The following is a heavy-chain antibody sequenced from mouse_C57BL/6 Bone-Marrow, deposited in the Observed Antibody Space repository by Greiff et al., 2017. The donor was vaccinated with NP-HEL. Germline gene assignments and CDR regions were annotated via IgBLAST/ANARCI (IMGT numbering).Heavy chain of an antibody. V-gene: IGHV5-17*01. J-gene: IGHJ2*01. CDR1: GFTFSDYG. Sequence: EVKLMESGGGLVKPGGSLKLSCAASGFTFSDYGMHWVRQAPEKGLEWVAYISSGSSTIYYADTVKGRFTISRDNAKNTLFLQMTSLRSEDTAMYYCARQPMRWLLYYFDYWGQGTTLTVSS. CDR2: ISSGSSTI. CDR3: ARQPMRWLLYYFDY. D-gene: IGHD2-3*01.